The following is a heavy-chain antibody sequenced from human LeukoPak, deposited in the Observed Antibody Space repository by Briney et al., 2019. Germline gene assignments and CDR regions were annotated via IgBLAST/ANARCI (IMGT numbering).Heavy chain of an antibody. D-gene: IGHD3-22*01. CDR2: MNPNSGNT. CDR1: GYTFTSYD. V-gene: IGHV1-8*01. CDR3: ARATYYYDSSGYPLGYGMDV. J-gene: IGHJ6*02. Sequence: ASVKVSCKASGYTFTSYDINWVRQATGQGLEWMGWMNPNSGNTGYAQKFQGRVTMTRNTSISTAYVELSSLRSEDTAVYYCARATYYYDSSGYPLGYGMDVRGQGTTVTVSS.